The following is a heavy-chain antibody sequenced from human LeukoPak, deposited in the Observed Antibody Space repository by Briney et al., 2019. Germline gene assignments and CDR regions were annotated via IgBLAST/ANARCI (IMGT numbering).Heavy chain of an antibody. Sequence: SQTLSLTCTVSGGSISSGDYYWSWIRQPPGKGLEWIGYIYYSGSTYYNPSLKSRVTISVDTSKNQFSLKLSSVTAADTAVYYCAREVIYGSYFDYWGQGILVTVSS. CDR3: AREVIYGSYFDY. CDR1: GGSISSGDYY. V-gene: IGHV4-30-4*01. CDR2: IYYSGST. D-gene: IGHD3-10*01. J-gene: IGHJ4*02.